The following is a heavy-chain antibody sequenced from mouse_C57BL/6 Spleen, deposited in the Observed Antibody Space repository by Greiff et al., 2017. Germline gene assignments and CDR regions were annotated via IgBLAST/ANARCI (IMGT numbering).Heavy chain of an antibody. V-gene: IGHV1-12*01. CDR1: GYTFTSYN. J-gene: IGHJ1*03. CDR3: AKDYYGSSYGYFDV. CDR2: IYPGNGDT. D-gene: IGHD1-1*01. Sequence: QVQLKESGAELVRPGASVKMSCKASGYTFTSYNMHWVKQTPRQGLEWIGAIYPGNGDTSYNQKFKGKATLTLDKSSRTAYMQLSSLTSEDSAVYFCAKDYYGSSYGYFDVWGTGTTVTVSS.